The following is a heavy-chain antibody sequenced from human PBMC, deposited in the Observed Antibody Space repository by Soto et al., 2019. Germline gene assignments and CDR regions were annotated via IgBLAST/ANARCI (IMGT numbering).Heavy chain of an antibody. CDR2: IYHSGST. V-gene: IGHV4-4*02. CDR3: ARDLWGYCGTDCYPLDL. J-gene: IGHJ6*02. D-gene: IGHD2-21*02. Sequence: SETLSLTCAVSGGSISSSNWWSWVRQPPGKGLEWIGEIYHSGSTNYNPSLKSRVTISVDRSKNQFSLKLSSVTAADTAVYYCARDLWGYCGTDCYPLDLWGQGSSVTGSS. CDR1: GGSISSSNW.